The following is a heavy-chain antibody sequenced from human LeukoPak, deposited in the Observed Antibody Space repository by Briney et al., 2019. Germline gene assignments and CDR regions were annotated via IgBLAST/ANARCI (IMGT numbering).Heavy chain of an antibody. D-gene: IGHD3-10*01. CDR2: INTNPGNQ. CDR1: GYTFTSYA. Sequence: EASVKVSCKASGYTFTSYAMNWVRQAPGQGLEWMGWINTNPGNQTYAQGFTARFVFSLDTSVSTAYLQISSLKAEDTAVYYCARDRVLLWFGESYYFDYWGQGTLVTVSS. V-gene: IGHV7-4-1*02. J-gene: IGHJ4*02. CDR3: ARDRVLLWFGESYYFDY.